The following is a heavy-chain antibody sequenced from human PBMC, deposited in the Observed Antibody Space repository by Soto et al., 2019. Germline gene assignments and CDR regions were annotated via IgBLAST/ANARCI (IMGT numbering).Heavy chain of an antibody. CDR2: ISYDGSNK. CDR1: GFTFSSYA. J-gene: IGHJ6*02. Sequence: RWSLRLSCSASGFTFSSYAMHWFRQAPGKGLEWVAVISYDGSNKYYADSVKGRLTISRDNSKNTLYLQMNSLRAEDTAVYYCARDKWEQQLVDLYYYYGMDVWGQGTTVTVSS. V-gene: IGHV3-30-3*01. D-gene: IGHD6-13*01. CDR3: ARDKWEQQLVDLYYYYGMDV.